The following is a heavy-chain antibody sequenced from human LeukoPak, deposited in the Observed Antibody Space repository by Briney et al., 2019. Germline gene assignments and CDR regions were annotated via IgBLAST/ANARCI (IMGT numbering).Heavy chain of an antibody. J-gene: IGHJ4*02. CDR3: AKSPSIAARPFDY. D-gene: IGHD6-6*01. V-gene: IGHV3-74*01. Sequence: GGSLRLSCAASGFTFSSYWMHWVRQAPGKGLMWVSRINSDGSRTNYADSVRGRFTISRDNAENTLYLQMNSLRAEDTAIYYCAKSPSIAARPFDYWGQGTLVTVSS. CDR1: GFTFSSYW. CDR2: INSDGSRT.